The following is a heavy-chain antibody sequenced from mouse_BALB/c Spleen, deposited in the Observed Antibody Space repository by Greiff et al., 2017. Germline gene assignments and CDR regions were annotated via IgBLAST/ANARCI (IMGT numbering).Heavy chain of an antibody. V-gene: IGHV2-9*02. CDR1: GFSLTSYG. J-gene: IGHJ2*01. CDR3: ARGNLYYFDY. Sequence: QFQLQQSGPGLVAPSQSLSITCTVSGFSLTSYGVHWVRQPPGKGLEWLGVIWAGGSTNYNSALMSRLSISKDNSKSQVFLKMNSLQTDDTAMYYCARGNLYYFDYWGQGTTLTVSS. CDR2: IWAGGST. D-gene: IGHD2-1*01.